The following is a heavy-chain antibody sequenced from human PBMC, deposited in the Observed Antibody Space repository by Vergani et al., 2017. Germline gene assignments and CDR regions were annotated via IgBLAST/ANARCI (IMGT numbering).Heavy chain of an antibody. Sequence: EVQLVESGGGLVKPGGSLRLSCAASGFTFSSYSMNWVRQAPGKGLEWVQSISSSSSYIYYADSVKGRFTISRDNAKNSLYLQMNSLRSEDTAVYYCARGIPSHAFDIWGLGTMVTVSS. CDR2: ISSSSSYI. CDR1: GFTFSSYS. D-gene: IGHD2-2*02. CDR3: ARGIPSHAFDI. J-gene: IGHJ3*02. V-gene: IGHV3-21*01.